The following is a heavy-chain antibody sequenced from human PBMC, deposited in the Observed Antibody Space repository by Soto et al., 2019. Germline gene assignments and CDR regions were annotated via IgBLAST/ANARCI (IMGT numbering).Heavy chain of an antibody. Sequence: SETLSLTCTVSGGSTSSYYWSWIRQPPGKGLEWIGYIYYSGSTNYNPSLKSRVTISVDTSKNQFSLKLSSVTAADTAVYYCARGLYNWNSRWFDPWGQGTLVTVSS. CDR2: IYYSGST. J-gene: IGHJ5*02. D-gene: IGHD1-20*01. CDR1: GGSTSSYY. CDR3: ARGLYNWNSRWFDP. V-gene: IGHV4-59*01.